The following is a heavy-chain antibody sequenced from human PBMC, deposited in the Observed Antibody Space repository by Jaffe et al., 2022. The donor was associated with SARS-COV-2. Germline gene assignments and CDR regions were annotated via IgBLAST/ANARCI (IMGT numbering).Heavy chain of an antibody. Sequence: QVQLVESGGGVVQPGRSLRLSCAASGFTFSSYAMHWVRQAPGKGLEWVAVISYDGSNKYYADSVKGRFTISRDNSKNTLYLQMNSLRAEDTAVYYCARDPRIVVVAGNYFDYWGQGTLVTVSS. V-gene: IGHV3-30*04. CDR3: ARDPRIVVVAGNYFDY. D-gene: IGHD2-15*01. J-gene: IGHJ4*02. CDR2: ISYDGSNK. CDR1: GFTFSSYA.